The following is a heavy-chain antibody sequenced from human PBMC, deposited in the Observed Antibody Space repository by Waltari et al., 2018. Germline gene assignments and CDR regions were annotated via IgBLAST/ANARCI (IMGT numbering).Heavy chain of an antibody. J-gene: IGHJ4*02. CDR1: GGSISSSSYY. CDR3: ASREYYYDSSGYLFDY. Sequence: QLQLQESGPGLVKPSETLSLTCTVSGGSISSSSYYWGWIRQSPGKGLEWIGSIYNSGSTDYNPSLKSRVTISVDTSKNQFSRKLSSVTAADTAVYYCASREYYYDSSGYLFDYWGQGTLVTVSS. CDR2: IYNSGST. V-gene: IGHV4-39*01. D-gene: IGHD3-22*01.